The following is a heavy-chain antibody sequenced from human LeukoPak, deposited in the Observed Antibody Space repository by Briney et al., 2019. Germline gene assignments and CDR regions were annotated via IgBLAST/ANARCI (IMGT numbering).Heavy chain of an antibody. CDR2: IRYDGSNK. D-gene: IGHD3-22*01. CDR3: ARVIDSSGYYSLGY. V-gene: IGHV3-30*02. CDR1: GFTFSSYG. Sequence: GGSLRLSCAASGFTFSSYGMHWVRQAPGKGLEWVTFIRYDGSNKYYADSVKGRFTISRDNSKNTLYLQMNSLRAEDTAVYYCARVIDSSGYYSLGYWGQGTLVTVSS. J-gene: IGHJ4*02.